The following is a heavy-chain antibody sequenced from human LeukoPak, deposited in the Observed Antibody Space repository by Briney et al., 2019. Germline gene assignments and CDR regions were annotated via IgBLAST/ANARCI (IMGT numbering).Heavy chain of an antibody. CDR3: ARAIRLTGGLYYFDY. CDR1: GFTFNTFA. V-gene: IGHV3-23*01. Sequence: GGSLRLSCADSGFTFNTFAMSWVRQAPGKGLEWVAAISASGGTPYYADSVKGRFTISRDNSKNTLYLQMNSLRPEDTAVFYCARAIRLTGGLYYFDYWGQGTLVTVSS. CDR2: ISASGGTP. D-gene: IGHD1-20*01. J-gene: IGHJ4*02.